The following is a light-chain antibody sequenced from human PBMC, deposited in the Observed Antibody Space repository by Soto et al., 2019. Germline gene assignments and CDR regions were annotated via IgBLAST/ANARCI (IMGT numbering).Light chain of an antibody. CDR1: SSDVGGYKN. V-gene: IGLV2-8*01. Sequence: QSALTQPPSASWSPGQSVTISCTGTSSDVGGYKNVSWYQHHPGKAPKLMIYEVSKRPSGVPDRFSGSKSGNTASLTISGLQAADEADYFCSSYTSSMTNVFGSGTKVTVL. J-gene: IGLJ1*01. CDR3: SSYTSSMTNV. CDR2: EVS.